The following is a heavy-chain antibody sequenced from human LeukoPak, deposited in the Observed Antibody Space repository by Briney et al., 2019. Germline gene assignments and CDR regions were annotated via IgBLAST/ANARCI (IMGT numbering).Heavy chain of an antibody. Sequence: SVKVSCKASGGTFSSYAISWVRQAPGQGLEWMGRIIPILGIANYAQKFQGRVTITADKSTSTAYMELSSLRSEDTAVYYCAREREIAVAGTSYYYYGMDVWVQGTTVTVSS. CDR3: AREREIAVAGTSYYYYGMDV. CDR1: GGTFSSYA. J-gene: IGHJ6*02. CDR2: IIPILGIA. D-gene: IGHD6-19*01. V-gene: IGHV1-69*04.